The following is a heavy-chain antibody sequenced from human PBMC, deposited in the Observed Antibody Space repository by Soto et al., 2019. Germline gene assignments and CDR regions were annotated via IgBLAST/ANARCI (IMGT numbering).Heavy chain of an antibody. J-gene: IGHJ6*02. Sequence: PGGSLRLSCAASGFNLRTYGMYWVRRAPGKGLEWVAVISSDGGNEYYADSVKGRFTISRQDSRSTVYLQMNSLRGEDTAVYYCAKPILENDYYFYNGMDVWGHGTTVTVSS. CDR1: GFNLRTYG. V-gene: IGHV3-30*18. D-gene: IGHD1-1*01. CDR2: ISSDGGNE. CDR3: AKPILENDYYFYNGMDV.